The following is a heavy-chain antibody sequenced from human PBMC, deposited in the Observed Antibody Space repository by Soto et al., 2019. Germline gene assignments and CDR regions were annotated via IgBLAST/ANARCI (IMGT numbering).Heavy chain of an antibody. Sequence: GGSLRLSCAASGFSFSSYWMHWFRQAPGEGLVWVSYIKPDGSRTKDADSVKGRFTISRDNARNTLYLRMNSLRAEDTAVYYCARDNNWSYDSWGRGTLVTVS. CDR1: GFSFSSYW. D-gene: IGHD1-1*01. V-gene: IGHV3-74*03. CDR3: ARDNNWSYDS. CDR2: IKPDGSRT. J-gene: IGHJ4*02.